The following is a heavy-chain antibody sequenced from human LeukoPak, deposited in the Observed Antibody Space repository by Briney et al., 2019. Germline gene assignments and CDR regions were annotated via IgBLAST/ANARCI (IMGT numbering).Heavy chain of an antibody. V-gene: IGHV4-34*01. D-gene: IGHD1-1*01. Sequence: SETLSLTCAVYGGSFSGYYWSWIRQPPGKGLEWIGEINNSGSTNYNPSLKSRVTISVDTSKNQFSLKLSSVTAADTAVYYCARGVTTGTTYLDYWGQGTLVTVSS. CDR2: INNSGST. CDR3: ARGVTTGTTYLDY. CDR1: GGSFSGYY. J-gene: IGHJ4*02.